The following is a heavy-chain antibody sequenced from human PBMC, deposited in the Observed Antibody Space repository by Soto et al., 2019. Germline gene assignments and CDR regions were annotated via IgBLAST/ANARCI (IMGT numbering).Heavy chain of an antibody. Sequence: SVKVSCKASGGTFSSYTISWVRQAPGQGFEWMGRIIPILGIANYAQKFQGRVTITADKSTSTAYMELSSLRSEDTAVYYCASGGGYDHNWFDPWGQGTLVTVSS. CDR2: IIPILGIA. CDR1: GGTFSSYT. D-gene: IGHD3-16*01. J-gene: IGHJ5*02. V-gene: IGHV1-69*02. CDR3: ASGGGYDHNWFDP.